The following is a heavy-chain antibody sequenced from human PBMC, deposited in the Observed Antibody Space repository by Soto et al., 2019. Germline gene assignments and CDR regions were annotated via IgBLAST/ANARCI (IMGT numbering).Heavy chain of an antibody. Sequence: GWSLRLSCAASGFTVSNDHMSLVRQAPGKGLEWISFIYYGGTTYYADSVQGRFTVSRDSSKNTLYLQMNDLRADDTAVYYCAREVAGFDVWGKGTMVPVSS. CDR3: AREVAGFDV. J-gene: IGHJ3*01. V-gene: IGHV3-53*01. D-gene: IGHD6-19*01. CDR2: IYYGGTT. CDR1: GFTVSNDH.